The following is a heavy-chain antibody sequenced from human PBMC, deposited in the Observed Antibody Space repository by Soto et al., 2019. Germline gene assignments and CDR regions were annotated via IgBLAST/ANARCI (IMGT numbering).Heavy chain of an antibody. D-gene: IGHD6-13*01. V-gene: IGHV3-23*01. CDR3: AKDQGSSWYEIDY. Sequence: EVQLLESGGGLVQPGGSLRPSCEASGSTFSNYALTGVGKAPGKGLEWVSTISGSGGSTYYADSVKGRFTISRDNSKNTLYLQMNSLRAEDTAVYYCAKDQGSSWYEIDYWGQGTLVTVSS. CDR2: ISGSGGST. J-gene: IGHJ4*02. CDR1: GSTFSNYA.